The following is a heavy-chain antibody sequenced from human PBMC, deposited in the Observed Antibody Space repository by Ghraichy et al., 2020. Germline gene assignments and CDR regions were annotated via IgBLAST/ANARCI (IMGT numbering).Heavy chain of an antibody. D-gene: IGHD1-1*01. Sequence: GGSLRLSCAASGFTFSSYAMSWVRQAPGKGLEWVSAISSSRGSTYSAYSVKGLFTISRDNSKNTLYLQMNSLRAEDTAVYYCAKRQLYYYAMDVWGQGTTVTVSS. CDR2: ISSSRGST. V-gene: IGHV3-23*01. CDR1: GFTFSSYA. J-gene: IGHJ6*02. CDR3: AKRQLYYYAMDV.